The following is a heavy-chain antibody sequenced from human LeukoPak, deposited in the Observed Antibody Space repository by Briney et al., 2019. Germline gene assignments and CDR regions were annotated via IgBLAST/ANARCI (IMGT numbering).Heavy chain of an antibody. CDR3: ARVRRGHYYYFDY. Sequence: SETLSLTCTVSGGSISSYDCCWSWIRQPPGKGLEWIGYIYYSGSTYYNPSLKSRVTISVDTSKNQFSLMLSSVIAADAAVVYCARVRRGHYYYFDYWGQGALVTVSS. J-gene: IGHJ4*02. CDR2: IYYSGST. V-gene: IGHV4-30-4*01. CDR1: GGSISSYDCC. D-gene: IGHD3-22*01.